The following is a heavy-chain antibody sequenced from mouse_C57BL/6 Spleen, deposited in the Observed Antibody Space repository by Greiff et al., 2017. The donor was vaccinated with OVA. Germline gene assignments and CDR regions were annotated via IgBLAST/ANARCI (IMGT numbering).Heavy chain of an antibody. CDR2: ISSGGDYT. CDR3: TRGYYYGRHYYAMDY. J-gene: IGHJ4*01. Sequence: EVQLQQSGAGLVKPGASLKLSCAASGFTFSSYAMSWVRQTPEKRLEWVAYISSGGDYTKYADNVKGSFTISTDNARNTPYLQMSSLKSEDTAMYYYTRGYYYGRHYYAMDYWGQGTSVTVSS. CDR1: GFTFSSYA. V-gene: IGHV5-9-1*02. D-gene: IGHD1-1*01.